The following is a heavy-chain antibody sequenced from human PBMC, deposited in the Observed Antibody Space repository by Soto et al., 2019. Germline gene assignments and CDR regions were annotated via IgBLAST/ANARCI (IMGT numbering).Heavy chain of an antibody. V-gene: IGHV3-11*05. CDR1: GFTFSAYY. D-gene: IGHD3-10*01. CDR3: ARENYGSFDY. Sequence: PGGSLRLSCAPSGFTFSAYYMTWIRQAPGKGLEWVSSISSSSTYTHYADSVRGRFTISRDNARNSLYLQMNSLRAEDTAVYYCARENYGSFDYWGQGTLVTVSS. CDR2: ISSSSTYT. J-gene: IGHJ4*02.